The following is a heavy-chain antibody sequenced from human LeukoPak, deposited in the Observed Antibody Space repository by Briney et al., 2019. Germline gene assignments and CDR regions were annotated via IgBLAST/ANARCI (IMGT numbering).Heavy chain of an antibody. D-gene: IGHD3-22*01. CDR3: TRPQYYYDSSGYWVDY. J-gene: IGHJ4*02. CDR2: IRSKANSYAT. CDR1: GLTFSGSA. Sequence: GGSLRLSCAASGLTFSGSAMHWVRQASGKGLEWVGRIRSKANSYATAYAASVKGRFTISRDDSKNTAYLQMNSLKTEDTAVYYCTRPQYYYDSSGYWVDYWGQGTLVTVSS. V-gene: IGHV3-73*01.